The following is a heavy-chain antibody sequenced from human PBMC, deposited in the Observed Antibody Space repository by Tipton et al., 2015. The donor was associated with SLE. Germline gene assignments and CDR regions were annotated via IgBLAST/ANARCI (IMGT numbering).Heavy chain of an antibody. V-gene: IGHV3-7*03. D-gene: IGHD1/OR15-1a*01. J-gene: IGHJ4*02. CDR2: IKQDGSEK. CDR3: VRDEHSLGYFDS. CDR1: GFSVSNNY. Sequence: LRLSCAASGFSVSNNYMSWVRQAPGKGLEWVAYIKQDGSEKYYVDSVKGRFTISRDNAKNSLYLQMDSLRADDTAVYYCVRDEHSLGYFDSWGQGALVTVSS.